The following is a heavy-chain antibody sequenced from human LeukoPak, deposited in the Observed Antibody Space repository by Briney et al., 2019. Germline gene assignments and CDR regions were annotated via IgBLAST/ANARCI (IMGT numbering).Heavy chain of an antibody. CDR2: IYYSGTT. V-gene: IGHV4-39*01. CDR1: GGSITSSSYY. Sequence: SETLSLTCTVSGGSITSSSYYWGWIRQPPGKGLEWIGSIYYSGTTYYNPSLKSRVTISVDTSKNQFSLKLSSVTAADTAVYYCARRSAAHDAFDIWGQGTMVTVSS. J-gene: IGHJ3*02. CDR3: ARRSAAHDAFDI. D-gene: IGHD6-6*01.